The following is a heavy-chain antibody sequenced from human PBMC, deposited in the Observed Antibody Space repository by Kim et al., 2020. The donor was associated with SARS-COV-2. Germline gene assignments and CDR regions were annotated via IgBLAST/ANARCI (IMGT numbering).Heavy chain of an antibody. CDR1: GGSISSSSYY. D-gene: IGHD2-21*02. CDR2: IYYSGST. V-gene: IGHV4-39*01. J-gene: IGHJ3*02. Sequence: SETLSLTCTVSGGSISSSSYYWGWIRQPPGKGLEWIGSIYYSGSTYYNPSLKSRVTISVDTSKNQFSLKLSSVTAADTAVYYCARGSAVETAFDIWGQGTMVTVSS. CDR3: ARGSAVETAFDI.